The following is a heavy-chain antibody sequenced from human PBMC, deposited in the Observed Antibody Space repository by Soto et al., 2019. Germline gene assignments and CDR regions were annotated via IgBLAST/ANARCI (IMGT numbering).Heavy chain of an antibody. J-gene: IGHJ6*02. CDR3: ARDRGAYGMDV. V-gene: IGHV1-18*01. CDR2: ISAYNGNT. CDR1: GYTFTSYG. Sequence: QVQLVQSGAEVKKPGASVKVSCKASGYTFTSYGISWVRQAPGQGLEWMGWISAYNGNTNYAQKLQGRVTMTTDTSTSTAYTAMRSLRSADTAVYYCARDRGAYGMDVWGQGTTVTVSS.